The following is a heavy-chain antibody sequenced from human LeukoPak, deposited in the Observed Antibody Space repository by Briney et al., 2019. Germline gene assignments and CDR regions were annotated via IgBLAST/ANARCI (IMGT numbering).Heavy chain of an antibody. Sequence: GGSLRLSCAASGFTFSRHSMHWVRQAPGKGLEWVSSISSSSSYIYYADSVKGRFTISRDNSKNTLYLQMNSLRAEDTAVYYCARGGGLGYCSSTSCSFDYWGQGTLVTVSS. J-gene: IGHJ4*02. D-gene: IGHD2-2*01. CDR2: ISSSSSYI. CDR3: ARGGGLGYCSSTSCSFDY. CDR1: GFTFSRHS. V-gene: IGHV3-21*01.